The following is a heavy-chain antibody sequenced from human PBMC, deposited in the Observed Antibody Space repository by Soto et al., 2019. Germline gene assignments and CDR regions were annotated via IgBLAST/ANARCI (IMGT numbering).Heavy chain of an antibody. D-gene: IGHD2-2*01. CDR1: GGSFSGYY. V-gene: IGHV4-34*01. CDR2: INHSGST. J-gene: IGHJ4*02. CDR3: ARTPDFSIIGQGMVPKKNAYSFDY. Sequence: SETLSLTCAVYGGSFSGYYWSWIRQPPGKGLEWIGEINHSGSTNYNPSLKSRVTISVDTSKNQFSLKLSSVTAADTAVYYCARTPDFSIIGQGMVPKKNAYSFDYGAREPLVTVS.